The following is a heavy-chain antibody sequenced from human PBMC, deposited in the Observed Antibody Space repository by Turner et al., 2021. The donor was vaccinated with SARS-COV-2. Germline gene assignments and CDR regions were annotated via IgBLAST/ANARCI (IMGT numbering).Heavy chain of an antibody. D-gene: IGHD4-17*01. CDR2: ISGGGDAT. CDR1: GFTFSSHA. J-gene: IGHJ4*02. Sequence: EVQLLESGGGLVQPGGSLRLSCAASGFTFSSHAISWVRQAPGKGLEWVSTISGGGDATYYADSVKGRFAISRDNSKNTLYLQMNSLRAEDTAVYYCAKGEGDYISHWGQGTLVTVSS. CDR3: AKGEGDYISH. V-gene: IGHV3-23*01.